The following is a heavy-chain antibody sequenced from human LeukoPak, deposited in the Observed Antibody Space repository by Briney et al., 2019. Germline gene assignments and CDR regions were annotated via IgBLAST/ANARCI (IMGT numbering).Heavy chain of an antibody. CDR1: GFSFSSYG. Sequence: PGGSLRLSCAASGFSFSSYGMHWVRQAPGKGLEWVALIRNDGSNKYYPDSVKGRFTISRDNSKNTLYLQMNSLRAEDTAVYYCAKDKGEDEIFDYWGQGTLVTVSS. CDR3: AKDKGEDEIFDY. V-gene: IGHV3-30*02. J-gene: IGHJ4*02. D-gene: IGHD3-16*01. CDR2: IRNDGSNK.